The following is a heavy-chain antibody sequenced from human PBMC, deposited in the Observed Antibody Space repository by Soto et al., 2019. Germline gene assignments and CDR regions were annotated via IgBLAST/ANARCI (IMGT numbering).Heavy chain of an antibody. CDR1: GYNFFSCW. J-gene: IGHJ4*02. CDR2: IDPGDSSA. CDR3: ESRDCSRANCYSDS. Sequence: GESLKLSCHVSGYNFFSCWIVWVSQVPGKGLEWVGRIDPGDSSATYSPTFQGHVTISADRSTRSAYLHWRSLSASDTAIYFCESRDCSRANCYSDSWGQGSLVTVSS. V-gene: IGHV5-10-1*01. D-gene: IGHD2-2*01.